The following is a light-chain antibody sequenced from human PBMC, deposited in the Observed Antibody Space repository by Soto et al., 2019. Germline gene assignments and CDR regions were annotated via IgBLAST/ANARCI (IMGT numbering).Light chain of an antibody. CDR1: QSVSSSY. J-gene: IGKJ2*01. V-gene: IGKV3-20*01. CDR2: GAS. CDR3: QQYGSSPRGYT. Sequence: EIVLTQSPGTLSLSPGERATLSCRASQSVSSSYLAWYQQKPGQAPRLLIYGASSRATGIPARFSGSGSGTDFTLTISRLEPEDFAVYYCQQYGSSPRGYTFGQGTK.